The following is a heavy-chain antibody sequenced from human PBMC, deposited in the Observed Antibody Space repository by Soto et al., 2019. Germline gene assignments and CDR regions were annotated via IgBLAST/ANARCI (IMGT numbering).Heavy chain of an antibody. CDR2: IKSKTDGGTT. CDR1: GFTFSNAW. Sequence: EVQLVESGGGLVKPGGSLRLSCAASGFTFSNAWMNWVRQAPGKGLEWVGRIKSKTDGGTTDYAAPVKGRLTISRDDSKNTLYLQMNSLKTEDTAVYYCTTGVPGEATPAYYYYGMDVWGQGTTVTVSS. D-gene: IGHD2-15*01. CDR3: TTGVPGEATPAYYYYGMDV. V-gene: IGHV3-15*07. J-gene: IGHJ6*02.